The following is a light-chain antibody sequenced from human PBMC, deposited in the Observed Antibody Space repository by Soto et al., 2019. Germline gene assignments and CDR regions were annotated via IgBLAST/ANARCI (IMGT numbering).Light chain of an antibody. CDR1: QSVSSW. Sequence: IQITQSHSTLSASVGDRVSIIFRASQSVSSWLAWYQQKPGKAPRLLIYKASSLESGVPSRFSGSGSGTEFTLTISSLQPDDFATYYCQQYNSYSTFGQGTKVDI. CDR2: KAS. V-gene: IGKV1-5*03. CDR3: QQYNSYST. J-gene: IGKJ1*01.